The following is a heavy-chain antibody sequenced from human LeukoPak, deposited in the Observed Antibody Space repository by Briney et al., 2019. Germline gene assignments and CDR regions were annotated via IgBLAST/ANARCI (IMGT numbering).Heavy chain of an antibody. CDR1: GGSISSYY. Sequence: SETLSLTCTVSGGSISSYYWSWIRQPPGKGLGWIGYIYYSGSTNYNPSLKSRVTISVDTSKNQFSLKLSSVTAADMAVYYCARDRSPYFGMDVWGQGTTVTVSS. D-gene: IGHD2/OR15-2a*01. CDR3: ARDRSPYFGMDV. V-gene: IGHV4-59*01. J-gene: IGHJ6*02. CDR2: IYYSGST.